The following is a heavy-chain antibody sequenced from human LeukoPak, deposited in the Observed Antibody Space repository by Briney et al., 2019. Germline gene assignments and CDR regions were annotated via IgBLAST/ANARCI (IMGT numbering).Heavy chain of an antibody. CDR3: ARDWPEPYYYDSSGYYGGAFDI. CDR2: INPHNGGT. D-gene: IGHD3-22*01. CDR1: GYTFADYY. V-gene: IGHV1-2*02. J-gene: IGHJ3*02. Sequence: GASVKVSCKASGYTFADYYMHWVRQAPGQGLEWMGWINPHNGGTSYAQKFQDRVTMTRDTSISTAYMELSRLRSDDTAVYYCARDWPEPYYYDSSGYYGGAFDIWGQGTMVTVSS.